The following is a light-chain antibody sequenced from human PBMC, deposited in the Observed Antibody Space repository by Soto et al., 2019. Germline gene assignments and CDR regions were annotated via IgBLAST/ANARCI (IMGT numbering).Light chain of an antibody. Sequence: DIQMTQSPSSLSASIGDRVTISCRASQGISNSLAWYQQKAGEVPKLLIYAASTSHSGVPSRFRGSGSGTDFTLTFSSLQPEDVATYYCQNYKSAPRTFGQGTKVEIK. CDR2: AAS. V-gene: IGKV1-27*01. CDR3: QNYKSAPRT. CDR1: QGISNS. J-gene: IGKJ1*01.